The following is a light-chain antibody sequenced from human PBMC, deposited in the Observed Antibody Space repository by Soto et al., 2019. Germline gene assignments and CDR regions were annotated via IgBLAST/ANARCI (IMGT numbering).Light chain of an antibody. Sequence: EIVLTQSPGTLSLSPGERATLSCRASQSVSSSYLAWYQQKPGQAPRLLIYGASSRATGIPDRFSGSGSGTDFTLTISRLEPEDFALYSSRQYGSSRTFGQGTKVDIK. J-gene: IGKJ1*01. CDR1: QSVSSSY. V-gene: IGKV3-20*01. CDR2: GAS. CDR3: RQYGSSRT.